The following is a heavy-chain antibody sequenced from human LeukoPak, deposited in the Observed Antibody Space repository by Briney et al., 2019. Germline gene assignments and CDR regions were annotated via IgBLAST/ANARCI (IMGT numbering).Heavy chain of an antibody. V-gene: IGHV4-30-4*08. CDR3: ARDPRFCSTTNCPYGPNP. Sequence: PSQTLSLTCIVSGGSIRSGDYYWSWIRQPPGKGLEWIEFIYYSGTTSYNPSLKSRVTISIDTSKNQFSMKLTSVTAADTAVYYCARDPRFCSTTNCPYGPNPWGQGTLVTVSS. D-gene: IGHD2-2*01. J-gene: IGHJ5*02. CDR1: GGSIRSGDYY. CDR2: IYYSGTT.